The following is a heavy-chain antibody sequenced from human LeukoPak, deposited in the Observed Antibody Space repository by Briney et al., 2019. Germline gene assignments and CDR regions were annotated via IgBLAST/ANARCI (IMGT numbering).Heavy chain of an antibody. CDR3: ARDALPQDYDILTVLYYYYYYYMDV. D-gene: IGHD3-9*01. CDR1: GYTFTSYG. CDR2: ISAYNGNT. J-gene: IGHJ6*03. V-gene: IGHV1-18*01. Sequence: ASVKVSCKASGYTFTSYGISWVRQAPGQGLEWMGWISAYNGNTNYAQKLQGRVTMTTDTSTSTAYMELRSLRSDDTAVYYCARDALPQDYDILTVLYYYYYYYMDVWGKGTTVTVSS.